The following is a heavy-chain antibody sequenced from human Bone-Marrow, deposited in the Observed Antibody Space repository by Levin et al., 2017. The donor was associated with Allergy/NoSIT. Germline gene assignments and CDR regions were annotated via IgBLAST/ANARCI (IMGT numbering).Heavy chain of an antibody. J-gene: IGHJ5*02. V-gene: IGHV2-5*02. CDR3: AHTAGYWFDP. CDR1: GFSLTTRGVG. CDR2: VFWDDGK. Sequence: VSGPTLVKPTQTLTLTCTFSGFSLTTRGVGVGWIRQPPGKALEWLTLVFWDDGKVYRPSLINRLTITKDTSKNQVVLTMTNMDPLDTATYYCAHTAGYWFDPWGQGTLVTVSS.